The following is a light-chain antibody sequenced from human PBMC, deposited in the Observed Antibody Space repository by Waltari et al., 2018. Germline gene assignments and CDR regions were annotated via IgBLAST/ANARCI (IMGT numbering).Light chain of an antibody. Sequence: SPHLTQPSSLSVSPGQTATTTCFGDKLPKTTVRWYQQRPGQVPVMLIYGDKERPSGIPERFSGSTSGTTATLTIRGAQAEDEAHYYCQSSDSSVTFAVFGGGTKLTVL. J-gene: IGLJ2*01. CDR1: KLPKTT. V-gene: IGLV3-25*03. CDR2: GDK. CDR3: QSSDSSVTFAV.